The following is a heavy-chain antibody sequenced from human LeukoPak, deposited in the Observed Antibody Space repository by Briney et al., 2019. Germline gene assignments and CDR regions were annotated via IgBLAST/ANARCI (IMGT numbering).Heavy chain of an antibody. CDR3: AREPYGDYPPYYFGR. CDR2: IYSGDST. J-gene: IGHJ4*02. Sequence: GGSLRLSCAASGFTVSSNYMSWVRQAPRKGLEWVSVIYSGDSTYYADSVKGRFTISRDNSKNTLYLQMNSLRAEDTAVYYCAREPYGDYPPYYFGRWGQGTLVTVSS. CDR1: GFTVSSNY. V-gene: IGHV3-66*01. D-gene: IGHD4-17*01.